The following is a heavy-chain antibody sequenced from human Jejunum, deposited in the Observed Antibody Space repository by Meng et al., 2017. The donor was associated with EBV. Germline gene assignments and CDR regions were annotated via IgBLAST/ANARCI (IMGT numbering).Heavy chain of an antibody. J-gene: IGHJ5*02. CDR2: ITGSGGST. CDR3: AKLTRA. CDR1: GFTFSSHT. Sequence: EVELVEFGGGLVQPGGSLSLSCAVSGFTFSSHTMSWVRQAPGKGLEWVSAITGSGGSTYYTDSVKGRFTISRDNSKNTLYLQMNSLRAEDTAVYYCAKLTRAWGQGTLVTVSS. V-gene: IGHV3-23*04.